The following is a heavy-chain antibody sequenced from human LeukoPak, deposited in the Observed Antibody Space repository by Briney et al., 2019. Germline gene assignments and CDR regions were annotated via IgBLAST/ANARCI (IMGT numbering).Heavy chain of an antibody. CDR2: ISGGDGRT. D-gene: IGHD5-24*01. Sequence: GGSLRLSCAASGLIFSTSGFSWVRQAPGKGLEWVSGISGGDGRTYYADSVRGRFTITRDNSKKTVDLQMNSLRAEDTAVYYCAWGWLQPFDYWGQGTLVTVSS. CDR3: AWGWLQPFDY. V-gene: IGHV3-23*01. J-gene: IGHJ4*02. CDR1: GLIFSTSG.